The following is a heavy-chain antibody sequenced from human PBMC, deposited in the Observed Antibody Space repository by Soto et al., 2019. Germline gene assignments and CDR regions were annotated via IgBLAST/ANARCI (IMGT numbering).Heavy chain of an antibody. J-gene: IGHJ3*02. D-gene: IGHD6-19*01. CDR2: ISYDGDDQ. V-gene: IGHV3-30*18. Sequence: QLVESGGGVVQPGTSLRLSCVASGFTLSSYGMHWVRQAPGKGLEWVAAISYDGDDQYYGDSVRGRFTISRDNSKSTVYLQLNGLRAEATAFYYCAKDRGHIAVAAITGGADFHIWGLGTMVAVSS. CDR3: AKDRGHIAVAAITGGADFHI. CDR1: GFTLSSYG.